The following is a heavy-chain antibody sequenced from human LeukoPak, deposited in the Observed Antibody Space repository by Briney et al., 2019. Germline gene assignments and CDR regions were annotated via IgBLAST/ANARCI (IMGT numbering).Heavy chain of an antibody. Sequence: ASVKVSCKASGYTFTSYDINWVRQATGQGLEWMGWMNPNSGSTGYAQKFQGRVTITRNTSISTAYMELSSLRSEDTAVYYCARGRRCTSTSCYDHYYYYMDVWGKGTTVTVSS. CDR1: GYTFTSYD. CDR2: MNPNSGST. V-gene: IGHV1-8*03. D-gene: IGHD2-2*01. J-gene: IGHJ6*03. CDR3: ARGRRCTSTSCYDHYYYYMDV.